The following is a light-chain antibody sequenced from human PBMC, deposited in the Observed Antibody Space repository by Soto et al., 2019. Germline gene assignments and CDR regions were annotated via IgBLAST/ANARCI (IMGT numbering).Light chain of an antibody. CDR3: QQRSNRLT. J-gene: IGKJ4*01. Sequence: EIVLTQSPATLSLSPGERATLSCRASQSVSSYLAWYQQKPGQAPRLLIYDASNRATGIPARFSGSGSGTDFPLTISSLAPEDFAVYYCQQRSNRLTFGGGTKVEIK. CDR1: QSVSSY. CDR2: DAS. V-gene: IGKV3-11*01.